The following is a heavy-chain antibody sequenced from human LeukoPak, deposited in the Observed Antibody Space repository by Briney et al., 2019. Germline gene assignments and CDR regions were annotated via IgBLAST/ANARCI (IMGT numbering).Heavy chain of an antibody. CDR2: ISNSGTYI. CDR3: ARAGGYSDFDY. CDR1: GFTFSTYS. D-gene: IGHD3-22*01. V-gene: IGHV3-21*01. J-gene: IGHJ4*02. Sequence: PGGSLRLSCATSGFTFSTYSMNWVRQAPGKGLEWVSSISNSGTYIYYADSVKGRFTLSRDNAKNSLYLQMNSLRAEDTAVYYCARAGGYSDFDYWGQGTLVTVSS.